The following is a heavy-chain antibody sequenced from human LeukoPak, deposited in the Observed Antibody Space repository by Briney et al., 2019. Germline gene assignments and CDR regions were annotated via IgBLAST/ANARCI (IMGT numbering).Heavy chain of an antibody. D-gene: IGHD3-3*01. CDR2: INHSGST. Sequence: SETLSLTCAVYGGSFSGYYWSWIRQPPGKGLEWIGEINHSGSTHYNPSLKSRVTISVDTSKNQFSLKLSSVTAADTAVYYCARASSNYEVDYWGQGTLVTVSS. CDR3: ARASSNYEVDY. V-gene: IGHV4-34*01. CDR1: GGSFSGYY. J-gene: IGHJ4*02.